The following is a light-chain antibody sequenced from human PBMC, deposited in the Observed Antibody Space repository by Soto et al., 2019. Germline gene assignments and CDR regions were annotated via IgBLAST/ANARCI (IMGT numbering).Light chain of an antibody. CDR2: GAS. CDR1: QSVSTSY. J-gene: IGKJ1*01. V-gene: IGKV3-20*01. Sequence: DIVLTQSPCTLSLSPGDRATLSCRASQSVSTSYLAWYQQKPGQAPRLLIYGASSRATGIPDRFSGSGSGTDFTLTISGLEPEDFAVYYCQQYGNSRGTFGQGTKV. CDR3: QQYGNSRGT.